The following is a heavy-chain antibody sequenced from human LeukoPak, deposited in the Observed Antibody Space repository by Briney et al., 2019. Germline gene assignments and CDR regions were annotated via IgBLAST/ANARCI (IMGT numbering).Heavy chain of an antibody. J-gene: IGHJ6*02. Sequence: GGSLRLSCAASGFTFSSYAMSWVRQAPGKGLEWVSAISGSGGSTYYADSVRGRFTISRDNSKNTLYLQMNSLRAEDTAVYYCAKDQVGDYGMDVWGQGTTVTVSS. D-gene: IGHD3-16*01. V-gene: IGHV3-23*01. CDR3: AKDQVGDYGMDV. CDR1: GFTFSSYA. CDR2: ISGSGGST.